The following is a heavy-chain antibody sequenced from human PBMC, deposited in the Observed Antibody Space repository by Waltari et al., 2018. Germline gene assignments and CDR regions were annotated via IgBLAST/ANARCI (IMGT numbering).Heavy chain of an antibody. D-gene: IGHD5-12*01. Sequence: EVQLVESGGGLVQPGGSLRLSCAASGFTFSSYDMHWVRQATGKRLEWGSAIGTAGDTYYPGSVKGRFTISRENAKNSLYLQMNSLRAEDTAVYYCARGGQGGYDAHFDYWGQGTLVTVSS. CDR2: IGTAGDT. V-gene: IGHV3-13*01. CDR1: GFTFSSYD. CDR3: ARGGQGGYDAHFDY. J-gene: IGHJ4*02.